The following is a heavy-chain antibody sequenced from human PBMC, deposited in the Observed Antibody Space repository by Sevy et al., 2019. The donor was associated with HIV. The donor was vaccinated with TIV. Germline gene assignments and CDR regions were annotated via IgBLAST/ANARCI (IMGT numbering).Heavy chain of an antibody. CDR1: GRTLTQLS. J-gene: IGHJ4*02. V-gene: IGHV1-24*01. Sequence: ASVKVSCKVSGRTLTQLSIHWVRQAPGKGLDWMGTFDPEDDEKIYAQKFQGRVTMTEDTSTDTAFMELSRLGSGDTAVYYCATTKDYYESSGYPFDYWGQGTLVTVSS. CDR3: ATTKDYYESSGYPFDY. D-gene: IGHD5-12*01. CDR2: FDPEDDEK.